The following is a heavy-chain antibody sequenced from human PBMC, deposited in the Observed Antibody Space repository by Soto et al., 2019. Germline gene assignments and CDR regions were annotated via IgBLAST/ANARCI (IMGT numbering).Heavy chain of an antibody. CDR1: GFTFDDYA. J-gene: IGHJ6*02. D-gene: IGHD6-13*01. CDR3: AKGAGYYYYYGMGV. V-gene: IGHV3-9*01. CDR2: ISWNSGSI. Sequence: PGGSLRLSCAASGFTFDDYAMHWVRQAPGKGLEWVSGISWNSGSIGYADSVKGRFTISRDNAKNSLYLQMNSLRAEDTALYYCAKGAGYYYYYGMGVWGQGTTVTVSS.